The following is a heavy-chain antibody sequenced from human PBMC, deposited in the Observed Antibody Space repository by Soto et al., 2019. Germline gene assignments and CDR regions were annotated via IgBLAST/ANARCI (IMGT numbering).Heavy chain of an antibody. V-gene: IGHV3-66*01. CDR3: ARNVPVTTLGY. D-gene: IGHD4-17*01. J-gene: IGHJ4*02. CDR1: GVTVSNNY. Sequence: EVKLVESGGGLVQPGGSLRLSCAASGVTVSNNYMTWVRQAPGKGLELVASIYSTGNTFYADSVKGRFTISRDNSKNTLYLQMNSLRVEETAVYYCARNVPVTTLGYWGQGTLVNVSS. CDR2: IYSTGNT.